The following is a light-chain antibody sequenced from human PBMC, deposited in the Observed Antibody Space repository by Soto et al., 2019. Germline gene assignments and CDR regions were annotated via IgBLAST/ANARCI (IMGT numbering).Light chain of an antibody. CDR1: QGVNNY. CDR2: GAS. V-gene: IGKV3-15*01. CDR3: QEYNTWPWT. J-gene: IGKJ1*01. Sequence: ETLMTQSPATLSVSPGERATLSCRASQGVNNYLAWYQQKLGQAPRVLIYGASTRATGIPARFTGSGSGTEFILTITSLQSEDSAVYYWQEYNTWPWTFGQGTKVEFK.